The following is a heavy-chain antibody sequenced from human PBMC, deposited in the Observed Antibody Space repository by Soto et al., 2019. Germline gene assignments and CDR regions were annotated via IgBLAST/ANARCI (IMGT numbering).Heavy chain of an antibody. CDR3: GRLRYSGCSGNVDY. J-gene: IGHJ4*02. D-gene: IGHD1-26*01. CDR1: GFRFENHA. CDR2: LDWNSGGI. V-gene: IGHV3-9*01. Sequence: EEQLVESGGGLVQPGRSLRLSCIASGFRFENHAMHWVRQTPGKGLEWVSGLDWNSGGIDYADFVKGRFTISRDNAKNSLYVQMNSLRAEDTALYYCGRLRYSGCSGNVDYWCQVTQVTVSS.